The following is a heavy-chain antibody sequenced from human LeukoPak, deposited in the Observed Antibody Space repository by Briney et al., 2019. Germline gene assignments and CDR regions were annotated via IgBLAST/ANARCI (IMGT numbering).Heavy chain of an antibody. V-gene: IGHV3-30*02. CDR2: IRYDGSNK. J-gene: IGHJ3*02. CDR3: AKKGAARPGDAFDI. Sequence: PGGSLRLSCAASGFTFSSYGMHWVRQAPGKGLEWVAFIRYDGSNKYYADSVKGRFTISRDNSKNTLYLQMNSLRAEDTAVYNCAKKGAARPGDAFDIWGQGTMVTVSS. CDR1: GFTFSSYG. D-gene: IGHD6-6*01.